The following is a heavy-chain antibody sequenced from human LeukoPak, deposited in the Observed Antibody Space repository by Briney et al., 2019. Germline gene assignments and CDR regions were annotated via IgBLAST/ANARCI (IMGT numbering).Heavy chain of an antibody. Sequence: GGSLRLSCAASGFALSSSGMHWVRQAPGKGLEWVAYIWYDGSNKYYADSVKGRFTISRDNSKNTLYLQVNSLRAEDTAVYFCARTNTLDRGPIIDPLENWGQGTLVTVSS. CDR3: ARTNTLDRGPIIDPLEN. CDR2: IWYDGSNK. D-gene: IGHD3-10*01. J-gene: IGHJ4*02. CDR1: GFALSSSG. V-gene: IGHV3-33*01.